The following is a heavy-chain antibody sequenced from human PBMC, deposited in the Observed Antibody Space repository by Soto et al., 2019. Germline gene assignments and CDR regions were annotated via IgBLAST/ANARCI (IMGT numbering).Heavy chain of an antibody. CDR3: TKEGRDGYSLNYYIES. D-gene: IGHD4-4*01. CDR1: GFTFSSYA. J-gene: IGHJ4*02. V-gene: IGHV3-23*01. Sequence: HPGGSLRLSCAASGFTFSSYAMSWVRQAPGKGPEWVSGISGSGGSTYYADSVRGRFTISRDNAKKSLYLQMDSLRVEDTAFFYCTKEGRDGYSLNYYIESWGQGTLVTVSS. CDR2: ISGSGGST.